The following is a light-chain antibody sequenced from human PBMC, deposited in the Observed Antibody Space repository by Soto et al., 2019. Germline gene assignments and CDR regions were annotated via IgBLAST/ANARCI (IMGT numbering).Light chain of an antibody. J-gene: IGLJ1*01. V-gene: IGLV2-23*02. CDR3: CSYAGSSTLPYV. Sequence: QSVLTQPASVSGSPGQSITISCTGTSSDVGSYNLVSWYQQHPGKAPKLMIYEVSKRPSGVSNRFSGSKSGNKASLTFFGFQAEDEADYYCCSYAGSSTLPYVSGTGTRSPS. CDR2: EVS. CDR1: SSDVGSYNL.